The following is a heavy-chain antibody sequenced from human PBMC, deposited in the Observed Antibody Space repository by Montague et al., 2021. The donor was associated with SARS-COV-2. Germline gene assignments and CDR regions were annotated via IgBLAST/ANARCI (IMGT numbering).Heavy chain of an antibody. D-gene: IGHD1-26*01. Sequence: PALVKPTQTLTLTCTFSGFSLTTSAMRVSWIRQPPGKAPEWLARIDWDDDKHYNASLKTRLTISKDTSKNHVVLTMTNMDPVDTGTHYCARSGQSAGNYAPLGYYGLDVWGRGTTVIVSS. CDR3: ARSGQSAGNYAPLGYYGLDV. CDR1: GFSLTTSAMR. V-gene: IGHV2-70*04. CDR2: IDWDDDK. J-gene: IGHJ6*02.